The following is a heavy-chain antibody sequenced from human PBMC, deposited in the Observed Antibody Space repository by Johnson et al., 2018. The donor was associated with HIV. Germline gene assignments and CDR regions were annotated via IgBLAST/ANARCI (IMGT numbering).Heavy chain of an antibody. V-gene: IGHV3-30*03. CDR1: GFTFDDYG. D-gene: IGHD2-15*01. Sequence: QVQLVESGGGVVRPGGSLRLSCAASGFTFDDYGMSWVRQAPGKGLEWVAVIPYDGSNKYYADSVKGRFTIPGDKSKSTLYVRMNGLRAEDTAVYFCARESGGSHYVYAFDIWGQGTMVTVSA. J-gene: IGHJ3*02. CDR2: IPYDGSNK. CDR3: ARESGGSHYVYAFDI.